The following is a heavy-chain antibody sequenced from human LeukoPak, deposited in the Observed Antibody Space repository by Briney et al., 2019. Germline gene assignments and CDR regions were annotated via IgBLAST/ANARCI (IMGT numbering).Heavy chain of an antibody. CDR1: GGSISSSSCY. Sequence: PSETLSLTCTVSGGSISSSSCYWGWIRQPPGKGLEWIGSIYYSGSTYYNPSLKSRVTISVDTSKNQFSLKLSSVTAADTAVYYCAGITVVTELFDYWGQGTLVTVSS. D-gene: IGHD4-23*01. CDR2: IYYSGST. CDR3: AGITVVTELFDY. J-gene: IGHJ4*02. V-gene: IGHV4-39*01.